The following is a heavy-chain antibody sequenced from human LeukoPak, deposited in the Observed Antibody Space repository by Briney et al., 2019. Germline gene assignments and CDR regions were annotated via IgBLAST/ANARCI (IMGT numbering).Heavy chain of an antibody. D-gene: IGHD1-1*01. CDR3: ARAASSGGDYFDY. J-gene: IGHJ4*02. CDR2: IYHSGST. V-gene: IGHV4-38-2*01. Sequence: PSETLSLTCAVSGYSISSGYYWGWIRQPPGKGLEWLRSIYHSGSTYYNPSLKSRVTISVDTSKNQFSLKLSSVTAADTAVYYCARAASSGGDYFDYWGQATLVTVSS. CDR1: GYSISSGYY.